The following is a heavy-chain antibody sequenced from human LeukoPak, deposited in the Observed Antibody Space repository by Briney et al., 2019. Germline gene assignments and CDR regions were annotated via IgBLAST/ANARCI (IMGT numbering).Heavy chain of an antibody. CDR2: INHSGST. V-gene: IGHV4-34*01. J-gene: IGHJ4*02. CDR3: ARGGMGSGYDFPTLYYFDY. D-gene: IGHD5-12*01. Sequence: SETLSLTCAVYGGSFSGYYWSWIRQPPGKGLEWIGEINHSGSTNYNPSLKSRVTISVDTSKNQFSLKLSSVTAADTAVYYCARGGMGSGYDFPTLYYFDYWGQGTLVTVSS. CDR1: GGSFSGYY.